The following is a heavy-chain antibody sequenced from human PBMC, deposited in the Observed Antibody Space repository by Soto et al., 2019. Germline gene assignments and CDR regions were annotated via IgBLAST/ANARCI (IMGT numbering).Heavy chain of an antibody. Sequence: EVQLVQSGAEVKKPGESLKISCKGSGYSFTSYWIGWVRQMPGKGLEWMGIIYPGDSDTRYSPSFQGQVTISADKSIRTAYLQWSSLKAADTAMYYCARHEDGYNSFASMDVWGQGTTVTVSS. V-gene: IGHV5-51*01. D-gene: IGHD5-12*01. CDR1: GYSFTSYW. J-gene: IGHJ6*02. CDR3: ARHEDGYNSFASMDV. CDR2: IYPGDSDT.